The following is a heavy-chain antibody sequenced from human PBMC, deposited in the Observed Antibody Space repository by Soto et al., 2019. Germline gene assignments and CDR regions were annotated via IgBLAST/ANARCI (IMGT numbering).Heavy chain of an antibody. CDR1: VFTFSSYA. V-gene: IGHV3-64D*06. CDR3: VKVWYSSGWANAFDI. CDR2: ISSNGGST. Sequence: PGWSLRLSWSASVFTFSSYAMHWVRQSPGKGLEYVSAISSNGGSTYYADSVKGRFTISRDNSKNTLYLQMSSLRAEDTAVYYCVKVWYSSGWANAFDIWGQGTMVTVSS. D-gene: IGHD6-19*01. J-gene: IGHJ3*02.